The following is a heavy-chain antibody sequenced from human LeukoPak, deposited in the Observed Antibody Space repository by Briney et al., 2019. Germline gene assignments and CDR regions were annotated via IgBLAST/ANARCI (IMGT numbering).Heavy chain of an antibody. Sequence: GGSLRLSCAASGFSFNNYAMSWVRQAPGKGLEWVSAISGSGGSTYYADSVKGRFTISRDNSKNTLYLQMNSLRAEDTAVYYCAKLPTLYCSSTSCYLWGQGTLVTVSS. CDR3: AKLPTLYCSSTSCYL. CDR2: ISGSGGST. J-gene: IGHJ4*02. CDR1: GFSFNNYA. D-gene: IGHD2-2*01. V-gene: IGHV3-23*01.